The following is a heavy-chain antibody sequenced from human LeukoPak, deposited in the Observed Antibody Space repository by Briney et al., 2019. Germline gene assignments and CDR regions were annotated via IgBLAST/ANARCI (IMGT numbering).Heavy chain of an antibody. Sequence: GGSLRLSCAASGFTFSSYAMTWVRQAPGKGLEWVANIKQDGSEKYYVDSVKGRFTISRDNAKNSLYLQMNSLRAKDTAVYYCARAWLYEPWFDPWGQGTLVTVSS. CDR3: ARAWLYEPWFDP. V-gene: IGHV3-7*03. CDR1: GFTFSSYA. D-gene: IGHD5-24*01. J-gene: IGHJ5*02. CDR2: IKQDGSEK.